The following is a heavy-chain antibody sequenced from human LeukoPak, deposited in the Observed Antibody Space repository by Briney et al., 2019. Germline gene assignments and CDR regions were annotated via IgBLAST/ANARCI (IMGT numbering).Heavy chain of an antibody. J-gene: IGHJ4*02. Sequence: PGGSLRLSCATSGFTFSRHWMTWVRQAPGKGPEWVANIKQVGGERYYVHSVKGRFTISRDNAKNSLYLQMNSLRAEDTAVYYCARDGGHSTDLDYWGQGILVTVSS. CDR3: ARDGGHSTDLDY. CDR1: GFTFSRHW. D-gene: IGHD2-8*02. V-gene: IGHV3-7*01. CDR2: IKQVGGER.